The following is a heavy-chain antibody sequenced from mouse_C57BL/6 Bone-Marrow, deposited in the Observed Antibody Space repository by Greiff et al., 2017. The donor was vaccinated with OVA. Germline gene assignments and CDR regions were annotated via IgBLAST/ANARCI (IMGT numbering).Heavy chain of an antibody. D-gene: IGHD2-3*01. CDR2: IWTGGGT. CDR3: ARDGDGYPWFAY. CDR1: GFSLTSYA. Sequence: VKVVESGPGLVAPSQSLSITCTVSGFSLTSYAISWVRQPPGKGLEWLGVIWTGGGTNYNSALKSTLSISKDNSKSQVFLKMNSLQTDDTARYYCARDGDGYPWFAYWGQGTLVTVSA. J-gene: IGHJ3*01. V-gene: IGHV2-9-1*01.